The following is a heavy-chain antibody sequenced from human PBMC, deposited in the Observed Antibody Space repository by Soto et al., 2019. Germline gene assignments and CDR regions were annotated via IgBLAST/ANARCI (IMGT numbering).Heavy chain of an antibody. V-gene: IGHV3-23*01. J-gene: IGHJ4*02. CDR2: ISGGGGST. CDR1: GFTFSNYA. Sequence: EVQLLESGGGLVQPGGSLRLSCAASGFTFSNYAMSWVRQAPGKGLEWVSAISGGGGSTYYADSVKGRFTISRDNSKNTLYLQMNTVRAEDTAVYWCAKRHYDFWSGYLLDYWGQGTLVTVSP. D-gene: IGHD3-3*01. CDR3: AKRHYDFWSGYLLDY.